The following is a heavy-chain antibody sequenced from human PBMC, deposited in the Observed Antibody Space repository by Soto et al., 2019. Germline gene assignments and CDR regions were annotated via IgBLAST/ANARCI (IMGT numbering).Heavy chain of an antibody. D-gene: IGHD3-10*01. CDR2: IYYSGIT. CDR3: VKQSGSGSYFNVGSGGHFDY. J-gene: IGHJ4*02. Sequence: PSETLSLTCTVSGGSISSYYWSWIRKPPGKGLEWIGYIYYSGITNYNPSLKSRVTISVDTSKNQFSLKLSSVTAADTAVYYCVKQSGSGSYFNVGSGGHFDYWGQGTLVTVSS. V-gene: IGHV4-59*01. CDR1: GGSISSYY.